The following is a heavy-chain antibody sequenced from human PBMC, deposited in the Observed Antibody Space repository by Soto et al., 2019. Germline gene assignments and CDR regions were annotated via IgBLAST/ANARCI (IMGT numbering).Heavy chain of an antibody. J-gene: IGHJ4*02. CDR3: ARSVIGWELRPGFDY. V-gene: IGHV1-69*01. Sequence: QVQLVQSGAEVKKPGSSVKVSCKASGGTFSSYAISWVRQAPGQGLEWMGGIIPIFGTANYAQKFQGRVTITAGECTSTACMELSSLRSEDTAVYYCARSVIGWELRPGFDYLGQGTLVTVSS. D-gene: IGHD1-26*01. CDR1: GGTFSSYA. CDR2: IIPIFGTA.